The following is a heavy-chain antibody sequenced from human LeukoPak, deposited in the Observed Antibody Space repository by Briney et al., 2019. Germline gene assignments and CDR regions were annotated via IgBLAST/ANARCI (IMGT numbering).Heavy chain of an antibody. V-gene: IGHV3-30-3*01. CDR2: ISYDGSNK. Sequence: PGGSLRLSCAASGLTFSTYAMHWVRQVPRKGLEWVAVISYDGSNKYYADSVKGRFTISRDNSENKLYLQMDSLRTEDTAVYYCARDNWGFDYWGQGILVTVSS. J-gene: IGHJ4*02. CDR1: GLTFSTYA. CDR3: ARDNWGFDY. D-gene: IGHD7-27*01.